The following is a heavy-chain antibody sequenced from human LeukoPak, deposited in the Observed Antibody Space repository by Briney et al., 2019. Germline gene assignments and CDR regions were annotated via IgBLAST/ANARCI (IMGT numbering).Heavy chain of an antibody. V-gene: IGHV3-23*01. CDR1: VFPFISYA. CDR2: INTRGGSA. D-gene: IGHD3-22*01. J-gene: IGHJ4*02. Sequence: GGSLRLSFSASVFPFISYAMGSVRRAPGWGVGCVSGINTRGGSASHAECVKGRFNSSRDNPENTLFMEMHSLRAEDTAFYYCAIMHPYDDGRGYSVQWGQGTLVTVSS. CDR3: AIMHPYDDGRGYSVQ.